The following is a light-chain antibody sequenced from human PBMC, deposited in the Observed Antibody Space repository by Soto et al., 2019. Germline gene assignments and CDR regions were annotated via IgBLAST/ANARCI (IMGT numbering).Light chain of an antibody. Sequence: EIVMTQSPATLSVSPGERATLSCRASQSVSSNLAWYQQKPGQAPRLLIFGASTRATGIPARFSGSGSGTDFTLTITSLQSEDFAVYYCQQYNNRPPLTFGGGTKLDIK. J-gene: IGKJ4*01. V-gene: IGKV3-15*01. CDR3: QQYNNRPPLT. CDR2: GAS. CDR1: QSVSSN.